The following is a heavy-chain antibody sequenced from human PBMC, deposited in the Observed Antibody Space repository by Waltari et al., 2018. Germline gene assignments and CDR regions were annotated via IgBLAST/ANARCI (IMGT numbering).Heavy chain of an antibody. CDR1: GFTFSDFY. Sequence: EVQLVESGGGLVQPGGSLRLSCAASGFTFSDFYMHWVRQAPGKGLVWVSRIKADGSCATYADSVRGRFTNTRENTKSTLFLQMNSLRVDGTAVYYCAKHRPGCYGMGVLGQGTTVTVSS. CDR2: IKADGSCA. CDR3: AKHRPGCYGMGV. J-gene: IGHJ6*02. V-gene: IGHV3-74*01.